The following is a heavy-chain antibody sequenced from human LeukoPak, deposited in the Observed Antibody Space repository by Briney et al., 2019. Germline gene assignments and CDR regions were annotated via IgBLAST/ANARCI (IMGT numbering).Heavy chain of an antibody. V-gene: IGHV3-23*01. J-gene: IGHJ4*02. Sequence: PGGSLRLSCAASGFTFSSYAMSWVRQAPGKGLEWVSAISGSGGSTYYADSVKGRFTISRDNSKNTLYLQMNSLRAEDTAVYYCAKDILWFGELLLDYWGQGTLVTVSS. CDR2: ISGSGGST. CDR3: AKDILWFGELLLDY. D-gene: IGHD3-10*01. CDR1: GFTFSSYA.